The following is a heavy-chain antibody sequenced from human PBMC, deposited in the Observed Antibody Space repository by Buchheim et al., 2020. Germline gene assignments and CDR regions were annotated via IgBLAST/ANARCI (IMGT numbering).Heavy chain of an antibody. CDR2: IWYDGSNK. V-gene: IGHV3-33*01. CDR1: GFTFSSYG. Sequence: QVQLVESGGGVVQPGRSLRLSCAASGFTFSSYGMHWVRQAPGKGLEWVAVIWYDGSNKYYADSVKGRFTISRDNSKNTLYLQMNSLRAEDTAVYYCARAHIVVVPAAMYYYGMDVWGQGTT. D-gene: IGHD2-2*01. CDR3: ARAHIVVVPAAMYYYGMDV. J-gene: IGHJ6*02.